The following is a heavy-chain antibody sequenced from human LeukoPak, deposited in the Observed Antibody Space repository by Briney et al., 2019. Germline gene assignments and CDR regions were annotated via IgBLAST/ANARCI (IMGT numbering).Heavy chain of an antibody. CDR1: GGAISSYY. Sequence: SETLSITCTVSGGAISSYYGSWIRQPPGKGLEWIGYIYYSGSTNYNPSLKSRVTISVDTSKNQFSLKLSSVTAADTAVDYCAGSNYGKWYFDLWGRGTLVTVSS. CDR2: IYYSGST. D-gene: IGHD4-11*01. CDR3: AGSNYGKWYFDL. V-gene: IGHV4-59*01. J-gene: IGHJ2*01.